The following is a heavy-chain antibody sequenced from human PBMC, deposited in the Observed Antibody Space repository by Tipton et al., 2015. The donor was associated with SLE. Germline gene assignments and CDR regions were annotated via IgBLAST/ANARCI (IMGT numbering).Heavy chain of an antibody. V-gene: IGHV4-59*08. Sequence: TLSLTCTVSGGSISSYYWSWIRQPPGKGLEWIGYIYYSGSTNYNPSLKSRVTISVDTSKNQFSLKLSSVTAADTAVYYCALGAAAATFDYWGQGTLVTVSS. CDR3: ALGAAAATFDY. J-gene: IGHJ4*02. CDR1: GGSISSYY. D-gene: IGHD6-13*01. CDR2: IYYSGST.